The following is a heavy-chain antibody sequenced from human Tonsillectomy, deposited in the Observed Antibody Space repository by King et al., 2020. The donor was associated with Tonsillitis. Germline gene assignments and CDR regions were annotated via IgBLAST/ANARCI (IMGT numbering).Heavy chain of an antibody. V-gene: IGHV3-21*01. CDR1: GFTFSSYS. CDR3: ARGLVVQLTIEY. CDR2: ITSSSNYI. D-gene: IGHD1-1*01. Sequence: VQLVESGGGLVKPGWSLRLSCAASGFTFSSYSMNWVRQAPGKGLEWVSFITSSSNYIYYADSVKGRFTITRDNAKNSLYLQMNSLRAEDTAVSYCARGLVVQLTIEYWGQGTLVTVSS. J-gene: IGHJ4*02.